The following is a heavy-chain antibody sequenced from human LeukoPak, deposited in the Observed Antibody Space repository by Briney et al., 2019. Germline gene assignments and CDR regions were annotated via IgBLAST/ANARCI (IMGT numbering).Heavy chain of an antibody. Sequence: GGSLRLSCAASGFTFSSYGMSWVRQAPGKGLEWVSAISGSGGSTYYADSVKGRFAISRDNSKNTLYLQMNSLRAEDTAVYYCALDGSSSGASYYYYMDVWGKGTTVTVSS. V-gene: IGHV3-23*01. CDR3: ALDGSSSGASYYYYMDV. CDR2: ISGSGGST. J-gene: IGHJ6*03. CDR1: GFTFSSYG. D-gene: IGHD3-22*01.